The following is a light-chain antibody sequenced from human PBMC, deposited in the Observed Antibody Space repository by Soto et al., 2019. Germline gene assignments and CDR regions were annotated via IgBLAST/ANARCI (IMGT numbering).Light chain of an antibody. CDR3: QSYDSSLSGDV. V-gene: IGLV1-40*01. CDR2: ANN. Sequence: QAVVTQPPSVSGAPGQRVTISCTGSRSNIGAGYDVHWYQQLPGTAPKLLIYANNIRPSGVPGRFSGSKSGTSASLAITGLQAEDEAGYYCQSYDSSLSGDVFGTGTKLTVL. CDR1: RSNIGAGYD. J-gene: IGLJ1*01.